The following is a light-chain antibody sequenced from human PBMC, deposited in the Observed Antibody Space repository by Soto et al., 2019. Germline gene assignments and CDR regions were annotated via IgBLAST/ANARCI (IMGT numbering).Light chain of an antibody. CDR3: QQSYTTPYT. V-gene: IGKV4-1*01. CDR1: QSVLHSSNNENS. CDR2: WAS. J-gene: IGKJ2*01. Sequence: DIVMTQSPDSLAVSLGERATINCKSSQSVLHSSNNENSLAWYQQKPGQTPKLLIYWASTRESGVPDRFSGSGSGTDFTLTISSLQAEDVAVYYCQQSYTTPYTFGQGTNLEIK.